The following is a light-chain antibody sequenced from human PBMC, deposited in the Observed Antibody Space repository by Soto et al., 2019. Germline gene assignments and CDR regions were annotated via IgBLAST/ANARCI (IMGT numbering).Light chain of an antibody. CDR2: GNS. CDR1: SSNIGAGYD. CDR3: QSYDSSLSGCV. J-gene: IGLJ3*02. V-gene: IGLV1-40*01. Sequence: QSVLTQPPSVSGAPGQRVTISCTGSSSNIGAGYDVHWYQQLPGTAPKLLIYGNSNRPSRVPDRFSGSKSGTSASLAITGLQAEDEADYYCQSYDSSLSGCVFGGGTKLTVL.